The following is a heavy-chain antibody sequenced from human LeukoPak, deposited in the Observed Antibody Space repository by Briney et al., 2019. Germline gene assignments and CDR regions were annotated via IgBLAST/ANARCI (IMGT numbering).Heavy chain of an antibody. J-gene: IGHJ4*02. D-gene: IGHD4/OR15-4a*01. CDR1: GYSISSGYW. V-gene: IGHV4-4*02. CDR2: IQGSGST. Sequence: SGTLSLTCVVSGYSISSGYWWSWVRQPPGKGLEWIGEIQGSGSTNYNPSLKSRVTISVDTSKNQFSLKLTSVTAADTAIYYCARNADYCLDYWGQGPLVTVSS. CDR3: ARNADYCLDY.